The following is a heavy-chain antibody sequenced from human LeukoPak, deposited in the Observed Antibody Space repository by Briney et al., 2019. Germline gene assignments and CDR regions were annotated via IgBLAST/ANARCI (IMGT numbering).Heavy chain of an antibody. CDR3: ARGRGIAVAGTSVIDY. CDR2: ISSSSSYI. J-gene: IGHJ4*02. D-gene: IGHD6-19*01. Sequence: GGSLRLSCAASGFTFSSYSMKWVRQAPGKGLEWVSSISSSSSYIYYADSVKGRFTISRDNAKNSLYLQMNSLRAEDTAVYYCARGRGIAVAGTSVIDYWGQGTLVTVSS. CDR1: GFTFSSYS. V-gene: IGHV3-21*01.